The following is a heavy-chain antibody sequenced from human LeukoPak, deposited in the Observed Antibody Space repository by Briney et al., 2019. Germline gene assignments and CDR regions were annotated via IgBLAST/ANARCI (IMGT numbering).Heavy chain of an antibody. D-gene: IGHD6-13*01. V-gene: IGHV1-18*01. J-gene: IGHJ4*02. CDR2: ISAYNGNT. CDR1: GYTFTSYG. Sequence: ASVKVSCKASGYTFTSYGISWVRQAPGQGLEWMGWISAYNGNTNYAQKFQGRVTMTEDTSTDTAYMELSSLRSEDTAVYYCARSSHGSSWYRTGFDYWGQGTLVTVSS. CDR3: ARSSHGSSWYRTGFDY.